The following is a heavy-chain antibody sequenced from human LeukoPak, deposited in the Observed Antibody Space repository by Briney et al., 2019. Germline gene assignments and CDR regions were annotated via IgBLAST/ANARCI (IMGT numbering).Heavy chain of an antibody. CDR1: GYTFTGYH. CDR3: ARGPPRDDYQGFYYYSGMDV. V-gene: IGHV1-2*06. Sequence: ASVKVSCKASGYTFTGYHMHWVRQAPGQGLEWMGRINPNSGDTNYAQKFQGRVTMTRDTSISTAYMELSRLRSDDTAVYYCARGPPRDDYQGFYYYSGMDVGGKGPT. J-gene: IGHJ6*04. CDR2: INPNSGDT. D-gene: IGHD2-2*01.